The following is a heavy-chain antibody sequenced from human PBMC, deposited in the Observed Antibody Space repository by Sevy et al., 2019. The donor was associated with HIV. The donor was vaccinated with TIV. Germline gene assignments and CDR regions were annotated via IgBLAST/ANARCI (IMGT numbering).Heavy chain of an antibody. J-gene: IGHJ5*02. CDR2: IYTSGST. D-gene: IGHD2-2*01. Sequence: LSLTCTVSGGSISSGSYYWSWIRQPAGKGLEWIGRIYTSGSTNYNPSLKSRVTISVDTSKNQFSLKLSSVTAADTAVYYCAREGSTWAGWFDPWGQGTLVTVSS. CDR3: AREGSTWAGWFDP. V-gene: IGHV4-61*02. CDR1: GGSISSGSYY.